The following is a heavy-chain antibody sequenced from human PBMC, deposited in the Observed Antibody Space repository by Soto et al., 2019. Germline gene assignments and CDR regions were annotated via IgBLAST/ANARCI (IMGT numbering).Heavy chain of an antibody. CDR3: ARGGIGMVRTFDH. D-gene: IGHD3-10*01. Sequence: GGSLRLSCAASGFTFRTYAMSWVREAPGKGLEWVSIIFSSGESFYADSVKGRFTISRDSSDNTVYLQMNSLKAEDTAVYYCARGGIGMVRTFDHWRQGNLVTASS. CDR2: IFSSGES. V-gene: IGHV3-23*05. J-gene: IGHJ4*02. CDR1: GFTFRTYA.